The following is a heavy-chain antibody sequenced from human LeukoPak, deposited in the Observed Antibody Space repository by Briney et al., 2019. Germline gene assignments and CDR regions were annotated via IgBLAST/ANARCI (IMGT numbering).Heavy chain of an antibody. J-gene: IGHJ4*02. D-gene: IGHD6-19*01. CDR2: ISSSSSTI. Sequence: PGGSLRLSCAASGFTFSSYGMHWVRQAPGKGLEWVSYISSSSSTIYYADSVKGRFTISRDNAKNSLYLQMNSLRAEDTAVYYCARGPRGWYVDYWGQGTLVTVSS. V-gene: IGHV3-48*01. CDR1: GFTFSSYG. CDR3: ARGPRGWYVDY.